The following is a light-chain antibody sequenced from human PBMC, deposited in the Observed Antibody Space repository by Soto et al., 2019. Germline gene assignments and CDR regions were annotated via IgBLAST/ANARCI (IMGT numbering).Light chain of an antibody. Sequence: DIQMTQSPSSLSASVGDRVTITCRASQGISHYLAWYQQKPGKVPKLLIYAASTLQSGLPSRFSGSGSGTDFTLTMISLQAEDVATYASPKYKSAPWTFGQGTKVESK. CDR1: QGISHY. V-gene: IGKV1-27*01. J-gene: IGKJ1*01. CDR3: PKYKSAPWT. CDR2: AAS.